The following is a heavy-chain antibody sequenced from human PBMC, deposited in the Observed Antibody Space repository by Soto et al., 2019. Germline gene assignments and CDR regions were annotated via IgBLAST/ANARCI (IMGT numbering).Heavy chain of an antibody. D-gene: IGHD3-9*01. Sequence: QKQLQESGPGLVKPSETLSLTCTVSGGSISSGDYYWTWVRQHPGKGLEWIGYIYASGRTYYTPSLKSRVSISVDTSKNQFSLKLSSVAAADTAVYYCARIPTFYGILGGSEETWGQGILVTVSS. CDR3: ARIPTFYGILGGSEET. CDR2: IYASGRT. J-gene: IGHJ4*02. CDR1: GGSISSGDYY. V-gene: IGHV4-31*03.